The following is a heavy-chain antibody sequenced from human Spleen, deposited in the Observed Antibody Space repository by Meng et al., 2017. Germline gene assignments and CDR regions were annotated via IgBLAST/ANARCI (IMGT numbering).Heavy chain of an antibody. CDR3: ARGPTTMAHDFDY. CDR2: INHSGGT. Sequence: QGRLRRWGAGLWRPSETLSLTCVVFGGSFSDYYWSWIRQPPGKGLEWIGEINHSGGTNYNPSLESRATISVDTSQNNLSLKLSSVTAADSAVYYCARGPTTMAHDFDYWGQGTLVTVSS. J-gene: IGHJ4*02. CDR1: GGSFSDYY. D-gene: IGHD4-11*01. V-gene: IGHV4-34*01.